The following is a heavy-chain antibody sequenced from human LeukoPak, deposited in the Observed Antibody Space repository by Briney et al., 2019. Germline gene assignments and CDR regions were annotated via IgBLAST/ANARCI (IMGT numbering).Heavy chain of an antibody. CDR2: VWDDGNEQ. CDR3: AREEYSTSFDY. Sequence: GRSLRLSCAASGFSFNSYIMHWVRQAPDKGLEWVALVWDDGNEQYYADPVKGRFTTSRDNSKNTLYLQMNSLRVEDTAVYYCAREEYSTSFDYWGQGTLVTVSP. D-gene: IGHD6-6*01. CDR1: GFSFNSYI. J-gene: IGHJ4*02. V-gene: IGHV3-33*01.